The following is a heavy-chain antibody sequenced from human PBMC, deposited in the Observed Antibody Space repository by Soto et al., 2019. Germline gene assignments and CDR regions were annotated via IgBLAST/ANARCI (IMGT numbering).Heavy chain of an antibody. CDR3: ARAQTKMLLADDYYGMDV. V-gene: IGHV1-2*04. J-gene: IGHJ6*02. CDR2: INPNSGGT. D-gene: IGHD2-15*01. Sequence: QVQLVQSGAEVKKPGASVKVSCKASGYTFTGYYMHWVRQAPGQGLEWMGWINPNSGGTNYAQKXQGWDHMTRGXXLXNXCLELSRLRSDDTAVYYCARAQTKMLLADDYYGMDVWGQGTTVTVSS. CDR1: GYTFTGYY.